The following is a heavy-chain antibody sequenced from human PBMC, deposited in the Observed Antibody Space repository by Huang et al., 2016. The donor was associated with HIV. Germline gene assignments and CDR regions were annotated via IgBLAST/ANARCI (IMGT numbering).Heavy chain of an antibody. J-gene: IGHJ4*02. CDR2: ITGDSDRV. CDR1: GFPFDDFS. V-gene: IGHV3-9*01. CDR3: AHLPEPSSPWTDY. Sequence: EVHLVECGGGLVQPGRSLRLSCGASGFPFDDFSMLWVRQRPGKGLEYVSGITGDSDRVFYAAAVKGRFTISRDNAKNSLYLQMNSLRVEDTALYYCAHLPEPSSPWTDYWGQGTLVTVSS. D-gene: IGHD1-1*01.